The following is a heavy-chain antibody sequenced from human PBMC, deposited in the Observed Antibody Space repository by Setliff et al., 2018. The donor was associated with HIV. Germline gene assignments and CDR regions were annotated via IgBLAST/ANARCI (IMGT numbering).Heavy chain of an antibody. Sequence: SETLSLTCDVYGESLSSYFRSWIRQPPGKGLEWIGEINHSGSTNYNPSLKSRVTISVDTAKNQFSLKLSSVTAADTAIYYCATKPRPIVVVPAATFWYFDLWGRGTLVTVSS. J-gene: IGHJ2*01. D-gene: IGHD2-2*01. V-gene: IGHV4-34*09. CDR2: INHSGST. CDR3: ATKPRPIVVVPAATFWYFDL. CDR1: GESLSSYF.